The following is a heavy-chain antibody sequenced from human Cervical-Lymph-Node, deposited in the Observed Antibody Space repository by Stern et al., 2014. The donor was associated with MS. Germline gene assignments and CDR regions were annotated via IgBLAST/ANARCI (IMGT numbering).Heavy chain of an antibody. V-gene: IGHV3-21*01. Sequence: EVPLVESGGGLVKPGGSLRLSCAASGFTFSSYSMNWVRQAPGTGLEWVSSISSSSSNIYYADSVKGRFTISRDNAKNSLYLQMNSLRAEDTAVYYCARDHTIFGVVNDYWGQGTLVTVSS. D-gene: IGHD3-3*01. CDR3: ARDHTIFGVVNDY. CDR2: ISSSSSNI. J-gene: IGHJ4*02. CDR1: GFTFSSYS.